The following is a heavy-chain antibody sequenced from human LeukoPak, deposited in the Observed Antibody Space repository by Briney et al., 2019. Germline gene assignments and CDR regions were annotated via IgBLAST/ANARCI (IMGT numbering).Heavy chain of an antibody. Sequence: SQTLSLTCTVSGGSISSGGYYWSWIRQPPGKGLEWIGYIYHSGSTYYNPSLKSRVTMSVDMSKNQFSLRLSSVSAADTAIYYCARDGFWNGYFNWFDLWGQGILVTVSS. V-gene: IGHV4-30-2*01. CDR1: GGSISSGGYY. D-gene: IGHD3-3*01. J-gene: IGHJ5*02. CDR2: IYHSGST. CDR3: ARDGFWNGYFNWFDL.